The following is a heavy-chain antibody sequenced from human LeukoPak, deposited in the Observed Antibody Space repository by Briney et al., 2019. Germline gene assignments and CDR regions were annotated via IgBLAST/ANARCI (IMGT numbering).Heavy chain of an antibody. CDR1: GFTFGDYA. Sequence: GGSLRLSCTASGFTFGDYAMSWVRQAPGKGLEWVGFIRSKAYGGTTEYAASVKGRFTISRDDSKSIAYLQMNSLKTEDTAVYYCTREQSYYDSWSGYYMAWFDPWGQGTLVTVSS. D-gene: IGHD3-3*01. CDR2: IRSKAYGGTT. V-gene: IGHV3-49*04. J-gene: IGHJ5*02. CDR3: TREQSYYDSWSGYYMAWFDP.